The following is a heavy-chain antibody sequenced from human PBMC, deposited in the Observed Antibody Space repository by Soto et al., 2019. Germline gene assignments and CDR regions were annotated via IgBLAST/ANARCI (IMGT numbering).Heavy chain of an antibody. J-gene: IGHJ4*02. D-gene: IGHD4-17*01. CDR1: GYTFYNYD. Sequence: QVPLVQSGAEVKKPGASVKVSCKASGYTFYNYDITWVRQAPGQGLEWMGTTSVYNGNTNFAQSLQGRVTMTIDKSTATAYMELRSLTSDDTAFYYCARARATVTTERALGYWGQGTLVTVSS. CDR2: TSVYNGNT. CDR3: ARARATVTTERALGY. V-gene: IGHV1-18*01.